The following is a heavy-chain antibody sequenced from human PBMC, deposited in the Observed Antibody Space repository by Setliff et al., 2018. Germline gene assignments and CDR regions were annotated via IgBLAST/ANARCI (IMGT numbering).Heavy chain of an antibody. Sequence: SETMSLTCTVSGGSISHHYWSWIRQPPGKGLEWVGYMYNSGNTNYNPSLRRRVAISVDKSKNQFSLKLSSVTAADTAVYYCARALLWFGEGMDVWGKGTTVTVSS. CDR2: MYNSGNT. D-gene: IGHD3-10*01. CDR1: GGSISHHY. J-gene: IGHJ6*03. CDR3: ARALLWFGEGMDV. V-gene: IGHV4-59*11.